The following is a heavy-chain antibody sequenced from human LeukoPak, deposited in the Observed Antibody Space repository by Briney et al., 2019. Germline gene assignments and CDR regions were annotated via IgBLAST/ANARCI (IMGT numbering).Heavy chain of an antibody. Sequence: PGGSLRLSCAASGFTFDDYAMHCVRQAPGKGLEWGSVIYSGGSTYYADSVKGRFTISRDNSKKTLYLQMNSLRAEATAVYYCARTSYYYGSGRRIPYYMEVWGKGTTVTISS. CDR1: GFTFDDYA. CDR3: ARTSYYYGSGRRIPYYMEV. D-gene: IGHD3-10*01. V-gene: IGHV3-53*01. CDR2: IYSGGST. J-gene: IGHJ6*03.